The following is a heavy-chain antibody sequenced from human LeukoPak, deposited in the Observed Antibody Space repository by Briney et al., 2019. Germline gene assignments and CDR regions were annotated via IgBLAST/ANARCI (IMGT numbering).Heavy chain of an antibody. CDR2: IKQDGNEK. J-gene: IGHJ4*02. D-gene: IGHD6-13*01. CDR1: GFTFSSYW. V-gene: IGHV3-7*01. Sequence: PGGSLRLSCAASGFTFSSYWMSWVRQAPGKGLEWVANIKQDGNEKHYVDSVKGRLTISRDNAKNSLYLQMNSLRAEDTAVYYCARDIVFAAAGTQIDYWGQGTLVTVSS. CDR3: ARDIVFAAAGTQIDY.